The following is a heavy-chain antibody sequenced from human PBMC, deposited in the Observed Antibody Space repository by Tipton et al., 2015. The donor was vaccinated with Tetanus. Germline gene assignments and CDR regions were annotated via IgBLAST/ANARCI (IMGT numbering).Heavy chain of an antibody. CDR2: ISGRGGTT. D-gene: IGHD3-16*01. V-gene: IGHV3-23*01. CDR3: ARALYGGCDY. CDR1: GFTFSGYA. Sequence: SLRLSCAASGFTFSGYAMAWVRQAPGKGLECVSSISGRGGTTSYADFVKGRFTISRDNSKNTLYLQMNSLRAEDTAVYYCARALYGGCDYWGQGTLATVSS. J-gene: IGHJ4*02.